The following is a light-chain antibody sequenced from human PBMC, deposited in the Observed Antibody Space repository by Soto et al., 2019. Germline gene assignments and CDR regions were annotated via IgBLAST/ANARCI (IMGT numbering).Light chain of an antibody. CDR2: GAS. CDR1: QSINSRY. CDR3: QQFGTSPGFT. J-gene: IGKJ3*01. Sequence: EIVLTQSPGTLSLSPGERATLSCRASQSINSRYLAWYQQKPGQAPRLLIYGASSRATGIPDRFSGSGSGTDFTFTISRLEPEDFAVYYCQQFGTSPGFTFGPGTIVD. V-gene: IGKV3-20*01.